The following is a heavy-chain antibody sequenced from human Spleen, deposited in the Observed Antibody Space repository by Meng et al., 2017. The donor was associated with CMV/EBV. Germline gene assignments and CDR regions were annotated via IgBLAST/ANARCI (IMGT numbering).Heavy chain of an antibody. CDR1: GGSINNGDYY. J-gene: IGHJ4*02. V-gene: IGHV4-30-4*08. Sequence: SETLSLTCTVSGGSINNGDYYWSWIRQPPGKGLEWIGVVYFTGNTYYNPSLKSRVTISMATSGNQFSLRLTSVTAADTAFYSCAREPLYSGGPSWGPGTLVTVSS. CDR2: VYFTGNT. CDR3: AREPLYSGGPS. D-gene: IGHD6-19*01.